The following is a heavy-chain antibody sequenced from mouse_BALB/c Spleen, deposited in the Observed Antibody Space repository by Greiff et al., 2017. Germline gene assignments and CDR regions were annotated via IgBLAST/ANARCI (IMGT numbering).Heavy chain of an antibody. Sequence: SGAELARPGASVKLSCKASGYTFTSYWMQWVKQRPGQGLEWIGAIYPGDGDTRYTQKFKGKATLTADKSSSTAYMQLSSLASEDSAVYYCARSDDGYYEAMDYWGQGTSVTVSS. CDR3: ARSDDGYYEAMDY. CDR1: GYTFTSYW. J-gene: IGHJ4*01. V-gene: IGHV1-87*01. CDR2: IYPGDGDT. D-gene: IGHD2-3*01.